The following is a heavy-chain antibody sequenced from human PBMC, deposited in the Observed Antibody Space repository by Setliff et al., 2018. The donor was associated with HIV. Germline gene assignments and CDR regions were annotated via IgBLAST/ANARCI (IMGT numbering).Heavy chain of an antibody. CDR3: ARRARESTALHSDWNDVLFFDY. D-gene: IGHD1-1*01. CDR2: ISAYNGNT. V-gene: IGHV1-18*01. J-gene: IGHJ4*02. Sequence: RASVKVSCKASGGTFTNSAIGWVRQAPGQGLEWMGWISAYNGNTNYAQKLQGRVTMTTDTSTSTAYMELRSLRSDDTAVYYCARRARESTALHSDWNDVLFFDYWGQGTLVTVSS. CDR1: GGTFTNSA.